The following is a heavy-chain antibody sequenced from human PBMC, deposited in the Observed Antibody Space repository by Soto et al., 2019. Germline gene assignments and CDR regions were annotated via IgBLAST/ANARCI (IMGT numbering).Heavy chain of an antibody. CDR2: IYYSGST. Sequence: QVQLQEPGPGLVKPSQTLSLTCTVSGGSISSGDYYWSWIRQHPGKVLEWIGYIYYSGSTYYNPHIKSRVTISVDTSKNQFSLKLSSVTAADTAVYYCARWWSGSRQGFDPWGQGTLVTVSS. CDR1: GGSISSGDYY. CDR3: ARWWSGSRQGFDP. D-gene: IGHD3-3*01. V-gene: IGHV4-31*03. J-gene: IGHJ5*02.